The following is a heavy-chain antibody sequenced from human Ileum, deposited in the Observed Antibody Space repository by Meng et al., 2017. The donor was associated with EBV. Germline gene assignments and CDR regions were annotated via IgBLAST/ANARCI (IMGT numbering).Heavy chain of an antibody. V-gene: IGHV3-30*03. D-gene: IGHD6-19*01. CDR3: ARDGIGWYPGDY. CDR1: GRSLSHYG. CDR2: ISPDGI. J-gene: IGHJ4*02. Sequence: QGQLVGFGGCVGQPGKSLRVSCAPSGRSLSHYGMHWVRQAPGKGLEGVALISPDGIWYPESVKGRFTVSRDNSKNTFYLQMNSLRFEDTAVYYCARDGIGWYPGDYWGRGTLVTVSS.